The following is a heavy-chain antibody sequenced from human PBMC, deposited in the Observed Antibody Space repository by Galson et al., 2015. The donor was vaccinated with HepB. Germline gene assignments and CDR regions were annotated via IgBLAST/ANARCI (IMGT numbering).Heavy chain of an antibody. CDR3: ARDGSIGSTSYGMDV. D-gene: IGHD2-2*01. CDR1: GFTFGSYI. J-gene: IGHJ6*02. Sequence: SLRLSCAASGFTFGSYIMNWVRQAPGKGLEWVSSISSSSTYIYYADSVKGRFTISRDNAKNSLFLQMNSLRAEDTAVYYCARDGSIGSTSYGMDVWGQGTTVTVSS. CDR2: ISSSSTYI. V-gene: IGHV3-21*01.